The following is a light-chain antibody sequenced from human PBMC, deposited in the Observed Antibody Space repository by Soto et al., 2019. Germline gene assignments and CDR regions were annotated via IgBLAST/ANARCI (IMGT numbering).Light chain of an antibody. J-gene: IGKJ3*01. CDR1: QGIRNY. Sequence: DIRMRQSPTSLSASVGDRDTITCRASQGIRNYVAWYQQIPGKAPKLLIYAASTLQSGVPSRFSGSGSGTDFTLTINGLQPEDVATYSCQKYSSVPVFGPGTKVEIK. CDR3: QKYSSVPV. V-gene: IGKV1-27*01. CDR2: AAS.